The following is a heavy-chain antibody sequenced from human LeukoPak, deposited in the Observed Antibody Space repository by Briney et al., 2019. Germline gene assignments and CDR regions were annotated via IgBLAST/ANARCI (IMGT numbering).Heavy chain of an antibody. CDR3: ARVTMYYDFWSGPDR. CDR1: GGSISSYY. J-gene: IGHJ5*02. V-gene: IGHV4-59*01. D-gene: IGHD3-3*01. Sequence: SETLSLTCTVSGGSISSYYWSWIRQPPGKGLEWIGYIYYSGSTNYNPSLKSRVTISVDTSKNQFSLKLSSVTAADTAVYYCARVTMYYDFWSGPDRWGQGTLVTVSS. CDR2: IYYSGST.